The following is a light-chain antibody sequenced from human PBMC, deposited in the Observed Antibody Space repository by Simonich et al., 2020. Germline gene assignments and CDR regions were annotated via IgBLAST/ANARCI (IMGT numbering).Light chain of an antibody. V-gene: IGKV1-5*03. CDR3: QQYNSYWYT. CDR2: KAS. CDR1: QSISSW. J-gene: IGKJ5*01. Sequence: DIQMTQSPSTLSAYVGDRVTITCRASQSISSWLAWYQQKPGKAPKLLIYKASSLESGVPSRLSGSGSGTEFTLTISSLQPDDFATYYCQQYNSYWYTFGQGTRLEIK.